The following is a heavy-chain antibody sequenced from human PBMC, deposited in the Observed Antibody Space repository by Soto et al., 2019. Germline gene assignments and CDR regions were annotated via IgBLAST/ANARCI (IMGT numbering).Heavy chain of an antibody. CDR3: GKALKGSPGGFDI. CDR1: GFTFSSYG. CDR2: ISYDGSNK. J-gene: IGHJ3*02. V-gene: IGHV3-30*18. D-gene: IGHD2-15*01. Sequence: QVQLVESGGGVVQPGRSLRLSCAASGFTFSSYGMHWVRQAPGKGLEWVAVISYDGSNKYYADSVKGRFTISRDNSKNQLYLQMNSLGAEDTAVYYCGKALKGSPGGFDIWGQGTMVTVSS.